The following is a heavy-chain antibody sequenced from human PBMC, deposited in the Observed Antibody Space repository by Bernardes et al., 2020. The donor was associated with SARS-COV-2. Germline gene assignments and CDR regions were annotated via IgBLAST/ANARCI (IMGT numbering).Heavy chain of an antibody. D-gene: IGHD3-10*01. CDR3: ASNRAPYGSGSYYNFDY. Sequence: GGSLRLSCAASGFTFSSYGMHWVRQAPGKGLEWVAVIWYDGSNKYYADSVKGRFTISRDNSKNTLYLQMNSLRAEDTAVYYCASNRAPYGSGSYYNFDYWSQGTLVTVSS. V-gene: IGHV3-33*01. CDR2: IWYDGSNK. J-gene: IGHJ4*02. CDR1: GFTFSSYG.